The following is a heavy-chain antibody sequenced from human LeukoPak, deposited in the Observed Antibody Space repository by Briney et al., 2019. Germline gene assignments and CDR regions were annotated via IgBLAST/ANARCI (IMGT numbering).Heavy chain of an antibody. CDR3: ASNYYGSGSYLY. V-gene: IGHV3-48*03. D-gene: IGHD3-10*01. J-gene: IGHJ4*02. Sequence: SGGSLRLSCAASGFTFSSYEMNWVRQAPGKGLEWVSYISSSGSTIYYADSVKGRFTISRDNAKNSLYLQMDSLRAEDTAVYYCASNYYGSGSYLYWGQGTLVTVSS. CDR2: ISSSGSTI. CDR1: GFTFSSYE.